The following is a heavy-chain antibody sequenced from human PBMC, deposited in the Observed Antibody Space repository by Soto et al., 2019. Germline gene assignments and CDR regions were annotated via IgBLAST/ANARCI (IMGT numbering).Heavy chain of an antibody. Sequence: QVQLQESGPGLVKPSETLSLTCTVSGGSVNSGSYYWSWIRQPPGKGLEWIGNINHSGTANYNPSLKTRATISVDTSKKFFSLKLTSVTSADTAVYYCARGLDLYGSGSPDHNGNWGQGTLVTVSS. CDR2: INHSGTA. D-gene: IGHD3-10*01. CDR1: GGSVNSGSYY. J-gene: IGHJ4*02. CDR3: ARGLDLYGSGSPDHNGN. V-gene: IGHV4-61*01.